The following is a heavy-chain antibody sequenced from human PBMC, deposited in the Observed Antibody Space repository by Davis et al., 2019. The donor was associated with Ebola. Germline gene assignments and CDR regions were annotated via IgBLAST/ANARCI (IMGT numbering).Heavy chain of an antibody. D-gene: IGHD3-3*01. CDR2: ISGSGGST. J-gene: IGHJ6*02. V-gene: IGHV3-23*01. Sequence: GESLKISCAASGFTFSSYAMSWVRQAPGKGLEWVSVISGSGGSTYYADSVKGRFTISRDNSKNTLYLQMNSLRAEDTAVYYCAKDGGYYYYYGMDVWGQGTTVTVSS. CDR1: GFTFSSYA. CDR3: AKDGGYYYYYGMDV.